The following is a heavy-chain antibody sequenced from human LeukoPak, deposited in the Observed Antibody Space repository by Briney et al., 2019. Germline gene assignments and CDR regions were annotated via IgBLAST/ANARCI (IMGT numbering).Heavy chain of an antibody. Sequence: GSLRLSCAASGFTFSSYAMSWIRQPPGKGLEWIGYIYYSGSTNYNPSLKSRVTISLDTSRNQFSLRLSSVTAADTAVYYCARGYSSSSNWFDPWGQGTLVTVSS. CDR1: GFTFSSYA. CDR2: IYYSGST. V-gene: IGHV4-59*01. J-gene: IGHJ5*02. CDR3: ARGYSSSSNWFDP. D-gene: IGHD6-6*01.